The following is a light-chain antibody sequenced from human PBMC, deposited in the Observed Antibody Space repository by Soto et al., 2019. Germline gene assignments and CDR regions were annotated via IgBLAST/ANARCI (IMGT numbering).Light chain of an antibody. Sequence: QLVLTQSPSASASLGASVKLTCTLSSGHSSYAIAWHQQQPEKGPRYLMKPNSDGSHSKGDGIPDRLSGSSSGAERYLTISSLQPEDEADYYCQTWGTGRVFGGGTKLTVL. J-gene: IGLJ2*01. CDR2: PNSDGSH. CDR1: SGHSSYA. V-gene: IGLV4-69*01. CDR3: QTWGTGRV.